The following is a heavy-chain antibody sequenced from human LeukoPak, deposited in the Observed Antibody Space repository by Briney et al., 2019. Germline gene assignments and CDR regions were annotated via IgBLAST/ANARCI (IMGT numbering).Heavy chain of an antibody. CDR1: GASINSQY. CDR2: IFYSGST. D-gene: IGHD3-3*01. Sequence: SETLSLTCTVSGASINSQYWSWIRQPPGKGLEWIGYIFYSGSTTYNPSLRGRVTISVDRSNKQFSLRLSSVTAADTAVYYCARSTRFPGSFDPWGQGTLVAVSS. V-gene: IGHV4-59*11. J-gene: IGHJ5*02. CDR3: ARSTRFPGSFDP.